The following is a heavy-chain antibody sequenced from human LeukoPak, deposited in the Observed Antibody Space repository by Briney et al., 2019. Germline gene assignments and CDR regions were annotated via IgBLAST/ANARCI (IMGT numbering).Heavy chain of an antibody. J-gene: IGHJ5*02. CDR1: GYTFTNYD. CDR2: MNPNSGNT. Sequence: ASVKVSCKSCGYTFTNYDINWVRQATGQGLEWMGLMNPNSGNTGYAQKFQGRVTMTRNTSISTAYMELSSLRSEDTAVYYCARPHCSSTDCHPPEWFDPWGQGTLVTVSS. V-gene: IGHV1-8*01. D-gene: IGHD2-2*01. CDR3: ARPHCSSTDCHPPEWFDP.